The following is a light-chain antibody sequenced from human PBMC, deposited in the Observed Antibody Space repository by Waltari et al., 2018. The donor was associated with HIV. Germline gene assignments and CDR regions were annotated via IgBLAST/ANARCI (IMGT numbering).Light chain of an antibody. V-gene: IGLV2-8*01. J-gene: IGLJ2*01. Sequence: QSALTQPPSASGSPGQSVTISCTGTSSDVGAYNYVSWYQQYPGKAPKLMIYEVTKRPSGVPDSFSGSKSGNTASLTVSGLQAEDEADYYCSSYAGSKVLFGGGTELTVL. CDR1: SSDVGAYNY. CDR2: EVT. CDR3: SSYAGSKVL.